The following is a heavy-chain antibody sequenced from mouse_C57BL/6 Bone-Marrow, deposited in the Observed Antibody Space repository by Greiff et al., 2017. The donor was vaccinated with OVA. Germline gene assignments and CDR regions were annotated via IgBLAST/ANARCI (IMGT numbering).Heavy chain of an antibody. CDR1: GFTFSSYA. J-gene: IGHJ2*01. CDR3: AISSFYFDY. Sequence: EVHLVESGGGLVKPGGSLKLSCAASGFTFSSYAMSWVRQTPEKRLEWVATISDGGSYTYYPDNVKGRFTISRDNATNNLYLQMSHLKSEDTAMYYWAISSFYFDYWGQGTTLTVSS. V-gene: IGHV5-4*01. D-gene: IGHD1-1*01. CDR2: ISDGGSYT.